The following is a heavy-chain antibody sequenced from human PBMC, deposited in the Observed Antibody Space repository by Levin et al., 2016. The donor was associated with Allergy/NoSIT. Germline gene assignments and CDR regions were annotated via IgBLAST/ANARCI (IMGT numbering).Heavy chain of an antibody. CDR3: ARGGGYCTNGVCYPFDY. J-gene: IGHJ4*02. CDR2: IYYSGST. Sequence: WIRQPPGKGLEWIGYIYYSGSTYYNPSLKSRVTISVDTSKNQFSLKLSSVTAADTAVYYCARGGGYCTNGVCYPFDYWGHGNPGHRLL. D-gene: IGHD2-8*01. V-gene: IGHV4-31*02.